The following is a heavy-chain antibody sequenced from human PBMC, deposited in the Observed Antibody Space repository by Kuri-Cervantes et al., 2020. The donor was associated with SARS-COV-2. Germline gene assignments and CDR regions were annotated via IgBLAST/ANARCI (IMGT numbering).Heavy chain of an antibody. Sequence: GESLKISCAASGFTFSSYSMNWVRQAPGKGLEWVSSISSSSSYIYYADSVKGRFTISRDNAKNSLYLQMNSLRAEDTAVYYCAREYCGGDCPFDYWGQGTLVTVSS. V-gene: IGHV3-21*01. CDR3: AREYCGGDCPFDY. CDR1: GFTFSSYS. D-gene: IGHD2-21*02. J-gene: IGHJ4*02. CDR2: ISSSSSYI.